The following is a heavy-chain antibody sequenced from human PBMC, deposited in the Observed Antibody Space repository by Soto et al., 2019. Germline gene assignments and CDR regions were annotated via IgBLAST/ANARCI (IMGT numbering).Heavy chain of an antibody. CDR1: GFTFSSYA. Sequence: QVQLVESGGGVVQPGRSLRLSCAASGFTFSSYAMHWVRQAPGKGLEWVAVISYDGSNKYYADSVKGRFTISRDNSKNTLYLQMNSPRAEDTAVYYCARAGSSSWYSPDYWGQGTLVTVSS. CDR2: ISYDGSNK. CDR3: ARAGSSSWYSPDY. V-gene: IGHV3-30-3*01. J-gene: IGHJ4*02. D-gene: IGHD6-13*01.